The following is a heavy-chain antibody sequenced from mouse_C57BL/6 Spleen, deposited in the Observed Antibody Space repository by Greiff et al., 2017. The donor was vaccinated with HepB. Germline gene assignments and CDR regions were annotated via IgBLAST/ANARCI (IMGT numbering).Heavy chain of an antibody. CDR2: IDPSDSET. V-gene: IGHV1-52*01. Sequence: QVQLQQPGAELVRPGSSVKLSCKASGYTFTSYWMHWVKQRPIQGLEWIGNIDPSDSETHYNQKFKDKATLTVDKSSSTAYMQLSSLTSEDSAVYYWAREGSGYPGLAYGGQGPLATVSA. CDR3: AREGSGYPGLAY. D-gene: IGHD3-1*01. CDR1: GYTFTSYW. J-gene: IGHJ3*01.